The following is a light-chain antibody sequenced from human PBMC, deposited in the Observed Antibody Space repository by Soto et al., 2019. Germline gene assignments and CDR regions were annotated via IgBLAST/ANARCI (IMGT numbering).Light chain of an antibody. V-gene: IGKV1-5*01. CDR3: QQYSSVSPYT. Sequence: DIQMTQSPSTLSASVGDRVTITCRASQSISSWLAWYRQKPGKAPNLLIYDASSLESGVPSRFSGSGSGTESTLTISSLQPDDFASYYCQQYSSVSPYTFAQGTKVDIK. J-gene: IGKJ2*01. CDR1: QSISSW. CDR2: DAS.